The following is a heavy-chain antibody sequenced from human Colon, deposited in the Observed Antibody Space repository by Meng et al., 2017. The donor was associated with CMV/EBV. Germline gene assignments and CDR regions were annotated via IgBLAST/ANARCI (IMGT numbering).Heavy chain of an antibody. CDR1: GVSISSDNW. CDR3: AKIPLGYSLSPLVGLDP. CDR2: IYHSGTT. V-gene: IGHV4-4*01. D-gene: IGHD5-18*01. Sequence: ESRPGLCKPPGPPPLISAVSGVSISSDNWWTWVRQPPGKGLGWIGEIYHSGTTNNNPSLNSRVTISVDKSKNQVSLNLSSVTAADTAVYFCAKIPLGYSLSPLVGLDPWGQGTLVTVSS. J-gene: IGHJ5*02.